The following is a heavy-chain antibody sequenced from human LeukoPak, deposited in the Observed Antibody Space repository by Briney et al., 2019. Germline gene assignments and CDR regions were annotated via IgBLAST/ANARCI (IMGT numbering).Heavy chain of an antibody. CDR3: ARSRDAYFDSTGYYHFDY. CDR2: ISGSGGST. Sequence: SGGSLRLSCAASGFTFSSYAMSWVRQAPGKGLEWVSAISGSGGSTYYADSVKGRFTISRDNSKNTLYMQMNSLRAEDTAVYYCARSRDAYFDSTGYYHFDYWGQGTLVTVSS. V-gene: IGHV3-23*01. J-gene: IGHJ4*02. CDR1: GFTFSSYA. D-gene: IGHD3-22*01.